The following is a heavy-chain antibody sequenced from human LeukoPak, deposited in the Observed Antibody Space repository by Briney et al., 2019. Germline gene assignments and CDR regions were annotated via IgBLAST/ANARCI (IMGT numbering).Heavy chain of an antibody. V-gene: IGHV4-59*12. CDR3: ARVNRYSSSRLVDY. J-gene: IGHJ4*02. CDR1: GGSFSGYY. Sequence: SETLSLTCAVYGGSFSGYYWSWIRQPPGKGLEWIGYIYYSGSTYYNPSLKSRVTISVDTFKNQFSLKLSSVTAADTAVYYCARVNRYSSSRLVDYWGQGTLVTVSS. D-gene: IGHD6-6*01. CDR2: IYYSGST.